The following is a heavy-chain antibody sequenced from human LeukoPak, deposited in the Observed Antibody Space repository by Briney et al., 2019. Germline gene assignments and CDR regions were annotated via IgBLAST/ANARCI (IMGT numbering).Heavy chain of an antibody. CDR1: GFTFSSYS. CDR2: ISSSSYI. Sequence: GGSLRLSCAASGFTFSSYSMNWVRQAPGKGLGWVSSISSSSYIYYADSVKGRFTISRDNAKNSLYLQMNSLRAEDTAVYYCARGGRTVPAARGDYWGQGTLVTVSS. CDR3: ARGGRTVPAARGDY. V-gene: IGHV3-21*01. J-gene: IGHJ4*02. D-gene: IGHD2-2*01.